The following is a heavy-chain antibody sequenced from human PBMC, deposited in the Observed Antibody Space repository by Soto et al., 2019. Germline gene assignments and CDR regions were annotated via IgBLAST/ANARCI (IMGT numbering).Heavy chain of an antibody. CDR1: GGSISSGGYY. J-gene: IGHJ5*02. CDR2: IYYSGST. V-gene: IGHV4-31*03. Sequence: QVQLQESGPGLVKPSQTLSLTCTVSGGSISSGGYYWSWIRQHPGKGLEWIGYIYYSGSTYYNPSLKSRVTISVDTSKNQFSLKLSSVTAADTAVYYCARDIRYGDYVAYWFDPWGQGTLVTVSS. D-gene: IGHD4-17*01. CDR3: ARDIRYGDYVAYWFDP.